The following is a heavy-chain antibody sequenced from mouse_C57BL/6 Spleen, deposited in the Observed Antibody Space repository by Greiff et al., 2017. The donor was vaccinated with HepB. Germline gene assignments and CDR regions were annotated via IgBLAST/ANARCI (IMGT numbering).Heavy chain of an antibody. CDR1: GYSFTSYY. CDR3: ARGYYGYYFDY. Sequence: LQESGPELVKPGASVKISCKASGYSFTSYYIHWVKQRPGQGLEWIGWIYPGSGNTKYNEKFKGKATLTADTSSSTAYMQLSSLTSEDSAVYYCARGYYGYYFDYWGQGTTLTVSS. D-gene: IGHD1-1*01. CDR2: IYPGSGNT. J-gene: IGHJ2*01. V-gene: IGHV1-66*01.